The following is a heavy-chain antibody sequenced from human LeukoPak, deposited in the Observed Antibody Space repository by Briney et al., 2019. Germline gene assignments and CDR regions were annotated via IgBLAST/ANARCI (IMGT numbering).Heavy chain of an antibody. D-gene: IGHD1-1*01. V-gene: IGHV3-53*01. Sequence: PGGSLRLPCAASGFTVSSNYMSWVRQAPGKGREWVSVIYSGGSTYYADSVQVQFTISRDNSNTTLYLQMNSLRAEDTAVYYCARGDGSPNQRYWGQGTLVTVSS. CDR3: ARGDGSPNQRY. J-gene: IGHJ4*02. CDR1: GFTVSSNY. CDR2: IYSGGST.